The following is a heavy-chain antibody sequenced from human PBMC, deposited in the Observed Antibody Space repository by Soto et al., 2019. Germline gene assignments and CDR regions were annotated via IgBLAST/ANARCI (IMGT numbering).Heavy chain of an antibody. Sequence: QPGGSLRLSCAASGFIVSSNYMSWVRQAPGKGLEWVSIIYSGGSTYYADSVKGRFTISRDNSKNTLYLQMNSLRAEDTAVYYCARGYSGYDNAIDYWGQGTLVTVSS. D-gene: IGHD5-12*01. J-gene: IGHJ4*02. CDR2: IYSGGST. CDR3: ARGYSGYDNAIDY. V-gene: IGHV3-53*01. CDR1: GFIVSSNY.